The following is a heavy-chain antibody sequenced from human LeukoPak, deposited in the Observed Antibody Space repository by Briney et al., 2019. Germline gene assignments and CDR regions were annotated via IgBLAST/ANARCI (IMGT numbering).Heavy chain of an antibody. CDR3: SRGPPRSMDV. CDR2: ITYSGSTI. Sequence: GGSLRLSGAVSGFTFSSYEINRVRQAPGKGLEWVSYITYSGSTIYYADSVKGRFTISRDNTKNSLYLQMDSLRAEDTAVYYCSRGPPRSMDVWGQGTTVTVSS. V-gene: IGHV3-48*03. J-gene: IGHJ6*02. CDR1: GFTFSSYE.